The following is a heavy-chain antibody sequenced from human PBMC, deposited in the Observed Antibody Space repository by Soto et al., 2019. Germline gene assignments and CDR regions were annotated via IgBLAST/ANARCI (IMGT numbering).Heavy chain of an antibody. J-gene: IGHJ5*02. CDR3: ASHIVVVRSVWFDP. Sequence: SETLSLTCTVSGGSISSSSYYWGWIRQPPGKGLEWIGSIYYSGSTYYNPSLKSRVTISVDTSKNQFSLKLSSVTAADTAVYYCASHIVVVRSVWFDPWGQGTLVTVSS. V-gene: IGHV4-39*01. D-gene: IGHD2-2*01. CDR2: IYYSGST. CDR1: GGSISSSSYY.